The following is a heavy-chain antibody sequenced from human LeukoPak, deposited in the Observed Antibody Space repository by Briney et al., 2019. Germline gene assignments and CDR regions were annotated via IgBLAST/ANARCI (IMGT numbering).Heavy chain of an antibody. D-gene: IGHD3-3*01. CDR1: GYTFTSYD. J-gene: IGHJ4*02. Sequence: ASVKVSCKASGYTFTSYDINWVRQATGQGLEWMGWMNPNSGNTGYAQKFQGRVTMTRNTSISTAYMELSSLRSEDTAVYYCARGFSRDFWSGYYRYYFDYWGQGTLVTVSS. CDR3: ARGFSRDFWSGYYRYYFDY. CDR2: MNPNSGNT. V-gene: IGHV1-8*01.